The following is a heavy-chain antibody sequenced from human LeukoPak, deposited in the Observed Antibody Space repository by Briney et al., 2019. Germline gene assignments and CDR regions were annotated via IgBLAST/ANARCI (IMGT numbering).Heavy chain of an antibody. CDR3: ARISRVSGAFDP. J-gene: IGHJ5*02. V-gene: IGHV3-53*01. Sequence: GGSLRLSCAASEFTVSSNYMSWVRQAPGKGLEWVSVIYSGGSTYYADSVKGRFTISRDNSKNTLFLQMNSLRAEDTAVYNCARISRVSGAFDPWGQGTLVTVSS. CDR2: IYSGGST. D-gene: IGHD3-10*01. CDR1: EFTVSSNY.